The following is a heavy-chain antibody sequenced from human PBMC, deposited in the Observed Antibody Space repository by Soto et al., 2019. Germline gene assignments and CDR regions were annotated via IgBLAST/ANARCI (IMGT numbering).Heavy chain of an antibody. CDR2: ISSSSNYI. Sequence: GGSLRLSCAASGFTFSSYNMNWVRQAPGKGLEWVSSISSSSNYIYYADSVKGRFTISRDNAENSLYLQMNSLRAEDTAVYYCARVRYCSSTSCYFDYWGQGTLVTVSS. CDR3: ARVRYCSSTSCYFDY. V-gene: IGHV3-21*01. D-gene: IGHD2-2*01. CDR1: GFTFSSYN. J-gene: IGHJ4*02.